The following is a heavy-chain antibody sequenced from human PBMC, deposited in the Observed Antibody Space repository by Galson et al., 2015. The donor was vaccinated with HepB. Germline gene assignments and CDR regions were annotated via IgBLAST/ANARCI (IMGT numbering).Heavy chain of an antibody. CDR1: GFTFSSYA. Sequence: SLRLSCAASGFTFSSYAMSWVRQAPGKGLEWVSAISGSSGSTYYADSVKGRFTISRDNSKNTLYLQMNSLRAEDTAVYYCAKAERWLQLDYYYYGMDVWGQGTTVTVSS. V-gene: IGHV3-23*01. D-gene: IGHD5-24*01. J-gene: IGHJ6*02. CDR3: AKAERWLQLDYYYYGMDV. CDR2: ISGSSGST.